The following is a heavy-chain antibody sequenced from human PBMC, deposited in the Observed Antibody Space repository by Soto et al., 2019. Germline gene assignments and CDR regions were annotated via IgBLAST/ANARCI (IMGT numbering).Heavy chain of an antibody. CDR3: ARTTFYDIFTAYYSLFDY. D-gene: IGHD3-9*01. J-gene: IGHJ4*02. CDR1: DGSISTSSYY. Sequence: SETLSLTCTVSDGSISTSSYYWGWIRQSPGKGLEWIGTIFYSGRSYYNPSLESRVTISVDTPKNQFSLKLSAVTAADTAVYFCARTTFYDIFTAYYSLFDYWGQGTLVTVSS. CDR2: IFYSGRS. V-gene: IGHV4-39*07.